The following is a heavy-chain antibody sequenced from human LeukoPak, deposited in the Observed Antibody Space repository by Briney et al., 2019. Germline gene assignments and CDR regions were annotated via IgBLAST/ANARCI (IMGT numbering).Heavy chain of an antibody. V-gene: IGHV3-74*01. J-gene: IGHJ4*02. D-gene: IGHD3-3*01. Sequence: GGSLRLSCAASGFTFSSYWMHWVRQAPGKGLVWVSRINTDGGSTSYADSVKGRFTISRDNAKNTLYLQMNSLRAEDTAVYYCARIYDFWSGIEGYWGQGTLVTVSS. CDR2: INTDGGST. CDR3: ARIYDFWSGIEGY. CDR1: GFTFSSYW.